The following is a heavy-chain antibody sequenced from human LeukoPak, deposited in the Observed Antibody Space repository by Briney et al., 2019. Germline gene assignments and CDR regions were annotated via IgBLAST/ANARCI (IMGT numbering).Heavy chain of an antibody. V-gene: IGHV3-30*02. D-gene: IGHD1-26*01. CDR1: GFIFSSYG. CDR3: AKRPSIIVGVSNWFDP. Sequence: GGSLRLSCAASGFIFSSYGMHWVRQAPDKGLEWVAFIRYDGSRKYYADSVKGRFTISRDNSKNTLYLQMNSLRAEDTAVYYCAKRPSIIVGVSNWFDPWGQGTLVTVSS. CDR2: IRYDGSRK. J-gene: IGHJ5*02.